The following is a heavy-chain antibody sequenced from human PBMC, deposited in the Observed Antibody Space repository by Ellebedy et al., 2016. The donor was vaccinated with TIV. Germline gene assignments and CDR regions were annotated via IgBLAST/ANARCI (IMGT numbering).Heavy chain of an antibody. CDR2: IYYSGST. CDR1: GGSISSSSY. D-gene: IGHD3-16*02. J-gene: IGHJ2*01. V-gene: IGHV4-39*01. Sequence: SETLSLTCTVSGGSISSSSYWGWIRQTPGKGLEWIGSIYYSGSTYYNPSLKSRVTISVDTSKNQFSLKLSSVTAADTAVYYCARHLLHPNLRLGELSLNWYFDLWGRGTLVTVSS. CDR3: ARHLLHPNLRLGELSLNWYFDL.